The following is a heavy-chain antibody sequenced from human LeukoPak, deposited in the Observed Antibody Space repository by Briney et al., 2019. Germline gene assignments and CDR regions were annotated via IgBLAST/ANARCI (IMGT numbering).Heavy chain of an antibody. CDR2: ISSRSGCT. D-gene: IGHD6-19*01. Sequence: PGGSLRLSCAASGFTFSSYAMNWVRQAPGKGLEWVSSISSRSGCTYYADSVKGRFTISRDNSKNSLYLQMNSLRAEDTAMYYCARDMAEAGVGCFQNWGQGTLVAVSS. V-gene: IGHV3-21*04. CDR3: ARDMAEAGVGCFQN. CDR1: GFTFSSYA. J-gene: IGHJ1*01.